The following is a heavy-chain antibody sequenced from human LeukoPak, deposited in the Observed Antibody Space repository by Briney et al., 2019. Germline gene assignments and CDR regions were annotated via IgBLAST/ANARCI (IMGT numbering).Heavy chain of an antibody. CDR3: ARAPYGDATPDDY. V-gene: IGHV1-46*01. CDR1: GYTFTSYY. CDR2: INPSGGST. J-gene: IGHJ4*02. D-gene: IGHD4-17*01. Sequence: ASVKVSCKASGYTFTSYYMHWVRQAPGQGLEWMGIINPSGGSTSYAQKFQGRVTMTRDMSASTVYMELSSLRSEDTAVYYCARAPYGDATPDDYWGQGTLVTVSS.